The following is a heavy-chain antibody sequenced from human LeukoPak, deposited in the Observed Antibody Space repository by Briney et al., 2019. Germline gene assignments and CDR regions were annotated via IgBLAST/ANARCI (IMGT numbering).Heavy chain of an antibody. CDR1: GFTFSSYA. Sequence: QTGGSLRLSCAASGFTFSSYAMHWVRQAPGKGLEWVAVISYDGSNKYYADSVKGRFTISRDNSKNTLYLQMNSLRAEDTAVYYCARPSTIFGVAPDYWGQGTQVTVSS. V-gene: IGHV3-30-3*01. D-gene: IGHD3-3*01. CDR2: ISYDGSNK. CDR3: ARPSTIFGVAPDY. J-gene: IGHJ4*02.